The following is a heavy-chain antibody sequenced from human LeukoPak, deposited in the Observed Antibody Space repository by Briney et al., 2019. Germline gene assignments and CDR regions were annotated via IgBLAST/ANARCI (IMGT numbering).Heavy chain of an antibody. CDR2: IFYSGST. V-gene: IGHV4-39*01. J-gene: IGHJ3*02. CDR3: ARQYYYDSSGYWVGAFDI. Sequence: SETLSLTCTVSSGSISTSNYYWGWVRQPPGKAPEWIGNIFYSGSTYYSPSLKSRVTISVDTSKNQFSLKLSSVTAADTAVYYCARQYYYDSSGYWVGAFDIWGQGTMVTVSS. CDR1: SGSISTSNYY. D-gene: IGHD3-22*01.